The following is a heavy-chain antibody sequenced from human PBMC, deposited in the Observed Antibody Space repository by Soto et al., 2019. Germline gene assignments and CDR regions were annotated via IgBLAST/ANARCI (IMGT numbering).Heavy chain of an antibody. CDR1: GGSITNYY. CDR2: IQYNGYS. Sequence: QVQLQESGPGLVKPSETLSLTCTVSGGSITNYYCSWFRQPPGKGLEWIGYIQYNGYSAYNLSLKRRVTISMDTYKIQFSLMLESVTATDTAVYYCARHGFGSLHGLVDVWGQGTTVIVSS. V-gene: IGHV4-59*08. CDR3: ARHGFGSLHGLVDV. J-gene: IGHJ6*02. D-gene: IGHD3-10*01.